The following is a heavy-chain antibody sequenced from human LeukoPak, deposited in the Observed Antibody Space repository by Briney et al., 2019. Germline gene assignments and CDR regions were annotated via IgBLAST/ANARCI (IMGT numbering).Heavy chain of an antibody. J-gene: IGHJ1*01. CDR3: ARDGYQPLDVTYFQH. D-gene: IGHD2-2*01. Sequence: ASVKGSCKASGYTFTSYGISWVRQAPGQGLEWMGWISAYNGNTKNAQKLQGRVTMTTDTSTRTAYMELRSLRSDDTAVYYCARDGYQPLDVTYFQHWGQGTMVTVSS. V-gene: IGHV1-18*01. CDR2: ISAYNGNT. CDR1: GYTFTSYG.